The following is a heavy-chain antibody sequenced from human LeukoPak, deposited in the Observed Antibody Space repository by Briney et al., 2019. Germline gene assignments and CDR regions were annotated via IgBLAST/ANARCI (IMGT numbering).Heavy chain of an antibody. CDR3: AKDLSGRSYSYYYMDV. CDR1: GFTFSSYA. Sequence: GGSLRLSCAASGFTFSSYAMSWVRQAPGKGLEWVSTITGGGTYYADSVRGRFTISRDNSKNTLFLQMNSLRAEDTAVYSCAKDLSGRSYSYYYMDVWGRGTTVTVSS. CDR2: ITGGGT. D-gene: IGHD1-26*01. J-gene: IGHJ6*03. V-gene: IGHV3-23*01.